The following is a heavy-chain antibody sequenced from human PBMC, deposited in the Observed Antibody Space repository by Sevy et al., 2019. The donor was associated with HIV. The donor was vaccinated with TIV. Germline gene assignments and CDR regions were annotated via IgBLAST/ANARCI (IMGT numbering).Heavy chain of an antibody. CDR2: IKEDGSEK. J-gene: IGHJ6*02. CDR3: ARYGEPGMDV. Sequence: GGSLRLSCAASGFTFSSYWMSWVRQAPGKGLEWVANIKEDGSEKYYVDSVKGRFSISRDNAKNSLYLQMNNLGAEDTAVYYCARYGEPGMDVWGQGTTVTVSS. CDR1: GFTFSSYW. D-gene: IGHD4-17*01. V-gene: IGHV3-7*03.